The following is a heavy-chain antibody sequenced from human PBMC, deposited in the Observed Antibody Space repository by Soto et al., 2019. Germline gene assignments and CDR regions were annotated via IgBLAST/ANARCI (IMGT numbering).Heavy chain of an antibody. Sequence: KASETLSLTCTVSGGSISSYYWSWIRQRPGKGLEWIGYIYYSGSTNYNPSLKSRVTISVDTSKNQFSLKLSSVTAADTAVYYFARDAAGDIDPWGQGTLVTVSS. V-gene: IGHV4-59*01. CDR1: GGSISSYY. D-gene: IGHD6-13*01. J-gene: IGHJ5*02. CDR3: ARDAAGDIDP. CDR2: IYYSGST.